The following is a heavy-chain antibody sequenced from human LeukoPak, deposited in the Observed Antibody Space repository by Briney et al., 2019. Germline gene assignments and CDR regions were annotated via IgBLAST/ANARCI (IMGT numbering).Heavy chain of an antibody. D-gene: IGHD2/OR15-2a*01. Sequence: PGGSLRLSCAASGFTVSSNYMSWVRQAPGKGLEWVSVIYSGGSTYYADSVKGRFTISRDNSKNTLYLQMNSLRAEGTAVYYCARSMDWYYFDYWGQGTLVTVSS. CDR3: ARSMDWYYFDY. CDR2: IYSGGST. J-gene: IGHJ4*02. V-gene: IGHV3-66*01. CDR1: GFTVSSNY.